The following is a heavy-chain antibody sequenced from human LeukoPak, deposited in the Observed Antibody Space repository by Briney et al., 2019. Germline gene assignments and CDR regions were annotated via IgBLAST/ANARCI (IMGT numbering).Heavy chain of an antibody. Sequence: GGSLRLSCAASGFTFSSYVMSWVRQAPGRGLEWVSSISFTGGSTYYADSVKGRFTISRDNSKNTLYLQMNSLRAEDTAVYYCANYGSGSYDYYYGMDVWGQGTTVTVSS. D-gene: IGHD3-10*01. J-gene: IGHJ6*02. CDR2: ISFTGGST. CDR1: GFTFSSYV. CDR3: ANYGSGSYDYYYGMDV. V-gene: IGHV3-23*01.